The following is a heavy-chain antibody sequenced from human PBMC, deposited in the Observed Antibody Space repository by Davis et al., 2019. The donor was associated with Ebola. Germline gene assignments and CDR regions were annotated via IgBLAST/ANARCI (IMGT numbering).Heavy chain of an antibody. CDR2: INFSRGST. Sequence: ASVKVSCKASGYTFTTYYMHWVRQAPGQGLERMGIINFSRGSTNYAQKFQDRVTMTWDTSTSTVYMELSTLRSEDTAVYYCARGWSTGDGTFGYWGQGTLVTVSS. D-gene: IGHD3-9*01. CDR1: GYTFTTYY. CDR3: ARGWSTGDGTFGY. J-gene: IGHJ4*02. V-gene: IGHV1-46*01.